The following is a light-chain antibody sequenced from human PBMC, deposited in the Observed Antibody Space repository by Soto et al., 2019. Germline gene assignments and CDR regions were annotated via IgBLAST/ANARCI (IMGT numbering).Light chain of an antibody. J-gene: IGKJ4*01. CDR3: QQISSFPLT. CDR1: QGIGAW. V-gene: IGKV1-12*01. CDR2: SAS. Sequence: DIQMTQSPSSVSASVGDTVTISCRASQGIGAWLAWYQQKPGKAPKLLIYSASSLETGVPSRFSGSGSGTDFTLTISSVQPEDCATYYRQQISSFPLTFGGGTKVDIK.